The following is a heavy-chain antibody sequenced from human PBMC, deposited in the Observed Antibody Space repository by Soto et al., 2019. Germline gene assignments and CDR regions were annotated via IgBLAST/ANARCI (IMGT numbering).Heavy chain of an antibody. V-gene: IGHV3-23*01. J-gene: IGHJ4*02. CDR1: GFTFSSYA. CDR2: ISGSGGSA. Sequence: GGSLRLSCAASGFTFSSYAMSWVRQAPGKGLEWVSTISGSGGSAYYAYSVKGRFTISRDNSKNTLYLQMNGLRAEDTAVYFVLAALLDYWGQGTLVTVSS. CDR3: LAALLDY. D-gene: IGHD6-6*01.